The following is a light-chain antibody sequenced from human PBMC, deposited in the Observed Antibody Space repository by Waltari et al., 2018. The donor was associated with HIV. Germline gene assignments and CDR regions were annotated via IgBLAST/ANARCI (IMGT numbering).Light chain of an antibody. J-gene: IGLJ2*01. V-gene: IGLV3-25*03. CDR3: QSGDKGRTHSVV. CDR2: KDH. CDR1: VLPAQY. Sequence: SSELIQPPSQSVSPGPTARITCSGDVLPAQYVYWYQQRPGQAPLLVIYKDHERPSGIPERFSGSSSGTKATLTITGVQPEDEADYYCQSGDKGRTHSVVFGGGTKLTVL.